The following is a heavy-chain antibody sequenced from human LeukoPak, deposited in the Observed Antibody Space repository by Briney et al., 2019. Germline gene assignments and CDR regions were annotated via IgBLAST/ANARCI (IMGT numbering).Heavy chain of an antibody. J-gene: IGHJ4*02. Sequence: GSLRLSCAASGFTFNSYPMNWVRQTPGKGLEWVSYISSSNYYINYADSVKGRFTISRDNAKNVLSLQMNNLKAEDTAVYFCSRGRSGWYQDYWGQGTLVTVSS. CDR2: ISSSNYYI. CDR3: SRGRSGWYQDY. CDR1: GFTFNSYP. V-gene: IGHV3-21*01. D-gene: IGHD6-19*01.